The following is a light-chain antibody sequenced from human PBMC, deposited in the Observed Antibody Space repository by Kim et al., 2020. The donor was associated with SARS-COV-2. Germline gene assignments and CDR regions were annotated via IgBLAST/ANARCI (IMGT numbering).Light chain of an antibody. J-gene: IGKJ2*01. V-gene: IGKV1-33*01. Sequence: DIQMTQSPSSLSASAGETVTITCQASQDIRKYLNWFQQKPGKAPKLLIYDAVSLETGVPSRFSGSGSETHFTFTIRSLQPEDIATYFCQQYDLLPYTFGQGTKLDI. CDR3: QQYDLLPYT. CDR1: QDIRKY. CDR2: DAV.